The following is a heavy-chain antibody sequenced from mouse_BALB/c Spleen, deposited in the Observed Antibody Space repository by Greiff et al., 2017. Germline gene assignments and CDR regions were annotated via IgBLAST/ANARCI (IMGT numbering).Heavy chain of an antibody. D-gene: IGHD2-10*01. CDR1: GFNIKDTY. CDR2: IDPANGNT. Sequence: EVQGVESGAELVKPGASVKLSCTASGFNIKDTYMHWVKQRPEQGLEWIGRIDPANGNTKYDPKFQGKATITADTSSNTAYLQLSSLTSEDTAVYYCARKGPTGPFAYWGQGTLVTVSA. V-gene: IGHV14-3*02. CDR3: ARKGPTGPFAY. J-gene: IGHJ3*01.